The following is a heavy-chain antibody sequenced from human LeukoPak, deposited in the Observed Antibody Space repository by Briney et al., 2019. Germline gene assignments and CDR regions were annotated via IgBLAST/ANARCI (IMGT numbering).Heavy chain of an antibody. CDR1: GFTFSSYA. J-gene: IGHJ4*02. CDR3: AKLDYYDTH. Sequence: GGSLRLSCAASGFTFSSYAMSWVRQAPGKGLEWVSSITGSSASTYYADSVKGRFTISRDNSKNTLYLQMNSLKAEDMAVYFCAKLDYYDTHWGQGTLVTVSS. CDR2: ITGSSAST. D-gene: IGHD3-22*01. V-gene: IGHV3-23*01.